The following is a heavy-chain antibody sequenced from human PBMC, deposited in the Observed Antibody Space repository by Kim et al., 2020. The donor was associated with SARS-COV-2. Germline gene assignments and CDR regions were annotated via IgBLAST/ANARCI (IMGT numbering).Heavy chain of an antibody. J-gene: IGHJ6*02. CDR2: ISWNSGSI. D-gene: IGHD3-16*02. CDR1: GFTFDDYA. CDR3: AKAAYDDYIWGSYRFEYYFGEGIDV. Sequence: GGSLRLSCAASGFTFDDYAMHWVRQAPGKGLEWVSGISWNSGSIGYADSVKGRFTISRDNDKNSLYLQMNSLRAEDTALYYCAKAAYDDYIWGSYRFEYYFGEGIDVWGQGTTVTVSS. V-gene: IGHV3-9*01.